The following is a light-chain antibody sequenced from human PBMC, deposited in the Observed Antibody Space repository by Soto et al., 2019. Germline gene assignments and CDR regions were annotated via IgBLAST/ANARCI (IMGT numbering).Light chain of an antibody. V-gene: IGKV3-20*01. CDR2: GAS. Sequence: EIVLTQSTGTLSLSPGESATLSCRASQSVSSSYLAWYQQKPGQAPRLLIYGASRRATGIPDRFSGSASGTDFTLTISRLEPEDFAVYFCQQYSDLPMTFGQGTRLEI. CDR3: QQYSDLPMT. J-gene: IGKJ5*01. CDR1: QSVSSSY.